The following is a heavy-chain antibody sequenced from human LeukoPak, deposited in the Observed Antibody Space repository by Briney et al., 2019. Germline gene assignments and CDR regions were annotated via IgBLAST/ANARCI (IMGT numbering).Heavy chain of an antibody. CDR3: ARAPRYGGNSPLFDY. J-gene: IGHJ4*02. CDR1: GLNFKFYA. Sequence: PGGSLRLSCAVSGLNFKFYAMSWIRQPPGKGLEWIGSIYHSGSNYYNPYLKSRVTISVDTSKNQFSLKLSSVTAADTAVYYCARAPRYGGNSPLFDYWGQGTLVTVSS. D-gene: IGHD4-23*01. V-gene: IGHV4-38-2*01. CDR2: IYHSGSN.